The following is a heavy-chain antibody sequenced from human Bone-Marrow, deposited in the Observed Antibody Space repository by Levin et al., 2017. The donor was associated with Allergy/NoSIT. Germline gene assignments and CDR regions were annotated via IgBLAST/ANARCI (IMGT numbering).Heavy chain of an antibody. J-gene: IGHJ6*02. CDR3: ARVRYYYDTSGYFHPSYYYYYGMDV. CDR2: VSYDGSNK. Sequence: LSLTCAASGFPFNSFALHWVRQAPGKGLEWVAVVSYDGSNKYYADSVKGRFTISRDNSKNTLFLEVTSLRVEATAVSYCARVRYYYDTSGYFHPSYYYYYGMDVWGQGTTVTVSS. CDR1: GFPFNSFA. V-gene: IGHV3-30*04. D-gene: IGHD3-22*01.